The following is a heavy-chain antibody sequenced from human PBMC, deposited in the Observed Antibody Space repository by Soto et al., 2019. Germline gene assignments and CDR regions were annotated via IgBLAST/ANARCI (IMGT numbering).Heavy chain of an antibody. J-gene: IGHJ5*02. Sequence: LSLTCSVSVASITSDDFYCSWSRQHPGKGLEWIGYMYHSGNTYYNPSLRSRVTMSLDTSKNHFSLKLTSVTAADTAVYYCVKYYYDSSGLNWFDPWGPGTLVTVSS. D-gene: IGHD3-22*01. V-gene: IGHV4-31*03. CDR1: VASITSDDFY. CDR2: MYHSGNT. CDR3: VKYYYDSSGLNWFDP.